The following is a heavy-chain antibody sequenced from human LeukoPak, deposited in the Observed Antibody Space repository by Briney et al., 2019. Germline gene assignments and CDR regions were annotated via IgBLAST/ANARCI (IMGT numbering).Heavy chain of an antibody. D-gene: IGHD5-18*01. Sequence: SETLSLTCTVSVGSISNGSAYGGWIRQPPGKGLEWIGSIYYRKNTYYNPSLKSRVTISATTSKNQFSLTLVTVIATETAVYYCVISRGFSYGYFDYWGQGTLVTVSS. CDR3: VISRGFSYGYFDY. V-gene: IGHV4-39*01. J-gene: IGHJ4*02. CDR2: IYYRKNT. CDR1: VGSISNGSAY.